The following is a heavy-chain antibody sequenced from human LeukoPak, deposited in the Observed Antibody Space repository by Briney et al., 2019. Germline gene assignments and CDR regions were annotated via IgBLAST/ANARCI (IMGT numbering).Heavy chain of an antibody. CDR3: ARAVGAPRHFDY. CDR1: GYTFTIYN. D-gene: IGHD1-26*01. V-gene: IGHV1-8*01. Sequence: ASVKVSFKSSGYTFTIYNVNWVGQSTGQRVELVGWVNPSSGDTVYAQKFRGRVTMTRDTSISTGYMELSSLRSEDTAVYYCARAVGAPRHFDYWGQGTLVTVSP. J-gene: IGHJ4*02. CDR2: VNPSSGDT.